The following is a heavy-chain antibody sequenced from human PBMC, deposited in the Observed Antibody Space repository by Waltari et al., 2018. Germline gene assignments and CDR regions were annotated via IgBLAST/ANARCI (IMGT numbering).Heavy chain of an antibody. J-gene: IGHJ4*02. D-gene: IGHD3-16*02. CDR1: GYTFTXYG. Sequence: QVQLVQSGAEIKKPGASVKVSCKASGYTFTXYGISWVRLAPGQGLEWMGWISAYNGDTNYAQNLQDRVTMSTDTXTSTAYMELRSLRXDDTAXXYXXXGXXQXISXYWXXGXLXTXSS. CDR2: ISAYNGDT. V-gene: IGHV1-18*01. CDR3: XXGXXQXISXY.